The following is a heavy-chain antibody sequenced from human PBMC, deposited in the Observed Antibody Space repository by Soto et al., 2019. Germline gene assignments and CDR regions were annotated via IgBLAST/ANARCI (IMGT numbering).Heavy chain of an antibody. J-gene: IGHJ5*02. CDR3: AKGPLYDLLGGLGNLCAP. CDR2: ISGSGGST. Sequence: GGSLRLSCAASGVTFSSYDLSWVRQPPGKGLEWVSAISGSGGSTYYADSLRGRFTISRDNSKTTLYLQWVMLRAEDRALYYCAKGPLYDLLGGLGNLCAPWAQGTLVPVSS. D-gene: IGHD3-3*01. CDR1: GVTFSSYD. V-gene: IGHV3-23*01.